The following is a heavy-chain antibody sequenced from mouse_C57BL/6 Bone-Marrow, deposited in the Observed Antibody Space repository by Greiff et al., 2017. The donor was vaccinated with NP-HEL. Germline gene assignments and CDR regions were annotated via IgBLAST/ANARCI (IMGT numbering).Heavy chain of an antibody. CDR3: APHYYGSSYHY. CDR1: GYTFTDYY. J-gene: IGHJ2*01. D-gene: IGHD1-1*01. V-gene: IGHV1-19*01. Sequence: VQLQQSGPVLVKPGASVKMSCKASGYTFTDYYMNWVKQSHGKSLEWIGVINPYNGGTSYNQKFKGKATLTVDKSSSTAYMELNSLTSEDSAVYYCAPHYYGSSYHYWGQGTTLTVSS. CDR2: INPYNGGT.